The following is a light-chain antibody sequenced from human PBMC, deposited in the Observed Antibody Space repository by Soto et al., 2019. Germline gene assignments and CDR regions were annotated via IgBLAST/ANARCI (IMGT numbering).Light chain of an antibody. CDR2: EVS. V-gene: IGLV2-14*01. CDR1: SSDVGGYNY. J-gene: IGLJ3*02. CDR3: SSYRGRSTWV. Sequence: QSALTQPASVSGSPGQSITISCTGTSSDVGGYNYVSWYQQHPGKAPKLMIYEVSNRPSGVSNRFSGSKSGNTASLTVSGLQAEDEADYYCSSYRGRSTWVFGGGTKVTVL.